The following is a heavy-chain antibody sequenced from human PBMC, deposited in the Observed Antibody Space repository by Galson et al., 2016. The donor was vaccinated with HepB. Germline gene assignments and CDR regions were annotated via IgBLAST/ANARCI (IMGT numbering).Heavy chain of an antibody. V-gene: IGHV3-30-3*01. CDR3: VRDATGGPSVYFDQ. Sequence: SLRLSCAASGFTFSVYALHWVRQAPGKGLEWVTLSSSDGNNLHYTDSVRGRFTISRDNLKNTLFLQMNSLRVEDTGIYYCVRDATGGPSVYFDQWGQGTLVTVSS. D-gene: IGHD7-27*01. CDR1: GFTFSVYA. J-gene: IGHJ4*02. CDR2: SSSDGNNL.